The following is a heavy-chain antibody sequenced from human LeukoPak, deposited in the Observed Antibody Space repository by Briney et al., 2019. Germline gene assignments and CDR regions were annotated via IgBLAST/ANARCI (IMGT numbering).Heavy chain of an antibody. J-gene: IGHJ4*02. CDR1: GYTFTSYG. D-gene: IGHD3-10*01. CDR3: ARDQRYYGSGSPFDY. CDR2: ISAYNGNT. Sequence: ASVKVSCKASGYTFTSYGISWVRQAPGQGLEWMGWISAYNGNTNYARKLQGRVTMTTDTSTSTAYMELRSLRSDDTAVYYCARDQRYYGSGSPFDYWGQGTLVTVSS. V-gene: IGHV1-18*01.